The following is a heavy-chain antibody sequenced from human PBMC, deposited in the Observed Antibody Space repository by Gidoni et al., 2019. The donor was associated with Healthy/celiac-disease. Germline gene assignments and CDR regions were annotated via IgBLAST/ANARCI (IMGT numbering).Heavy chain of an antibody. CDR1: GGSISSSSYY. CDR2: IHYSGST. V-gene: IGHV4-39*01. J-gene: IGHJ6*02. CDR3: ASWGSGSYYTYYYYYGMDV. Sequence: QLQLQESGPGLVKPSETLSLTCTVSGGSISSSSYYWGWSRQPPGKGLEWIGSIHYSGSTYYNPSLKSRVTISVDTSKNQFSLKLSSVTAADTAVYYCASWGSGSYYTYYYYYGMDVWGQGTTVTVSS. D-gene: IGHD3-10*01.